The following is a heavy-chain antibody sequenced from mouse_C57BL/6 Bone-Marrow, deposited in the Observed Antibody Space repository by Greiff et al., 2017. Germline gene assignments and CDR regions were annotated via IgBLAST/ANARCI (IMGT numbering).Heavy chain of an antibody. CDR2: INPGSGGT. D-gene: IGHD1-1*01. CDR1: GYAFTNYL. V-gene: IGHV1-54*01. J-gene: IGHJ2*01. CDR3: ARKDYGTPFDY. Sequence: VQLVESGAELVRPGTSVKVSCKASGYAFTNYLIEWVKQRPGQGLEWIGVINPGSGGTNYNEKFKGKATLTADKSSSTAYMQLSSLTSEDSAVYFCARKDYGTPFDYWGQGTTLTVSS.